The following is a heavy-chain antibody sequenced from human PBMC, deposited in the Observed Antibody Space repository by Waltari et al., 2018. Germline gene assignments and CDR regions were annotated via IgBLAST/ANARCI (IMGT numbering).Heavy chain of an antibody. V-gene: IGHV3-53*04. CDR2: SYSGGTT. CDR3: ASLYCSSGSCYVDD. Sequence: DVQLVESGGGLVLPGGSLRLSCAVSGFGLSYNYMSWVRQAPGKGLVWFSISYSGGTTYYADSLKGRFTISKDNSKNTLYLQMNSLRTDDTAVYFCASLYCSSGSCYVDDWGQGTLVSVSS. D-gene: IGHD1-26*01. CDR1: GFGLSYNY. J-gene: IGHJ4*02.